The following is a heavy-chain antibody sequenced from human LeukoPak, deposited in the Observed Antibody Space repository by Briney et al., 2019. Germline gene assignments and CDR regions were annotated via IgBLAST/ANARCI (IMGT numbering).Heavy chain of an antibody. CDR3: ARESNDYVWGSYRYRSLYFDY. Sequence: SGGSLRLSCAASGFTFSSYAMSWVRQAPGKGLEWVANIKQDGSEKYYVDSVKGRFTISRDNAKNSLYLQINSLRAEDTAVYYCARESNDYVWGSYRYRSLYFDYWGQGTLVTVSS. CDR2: IKQDGSEK. J-gene: IGHJ4*02. CDR1: GFTFSSYA. D-gene: IGHD3-16*02. V-gene: IGHV3-7*01.